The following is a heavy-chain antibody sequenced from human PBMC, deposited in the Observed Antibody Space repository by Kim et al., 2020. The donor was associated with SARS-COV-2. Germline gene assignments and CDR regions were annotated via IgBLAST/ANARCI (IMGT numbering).Heavy chain of an antibody. J-gene: IGHJ3*02. CDR3: ARGRARDGYNCDAFDI. D-gene: IGHD5-12*01. V-gene: IGHV4-59*09. Sequence: PSLKSRVTISVDTSKNQFSLKLSSVTAADTAVYYCARGRARDGYNCDAFDIWGQGTMVTVSS.